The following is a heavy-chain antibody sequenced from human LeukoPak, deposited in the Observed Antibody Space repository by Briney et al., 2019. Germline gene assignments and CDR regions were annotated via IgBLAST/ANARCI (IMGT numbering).Heavy chain of an antibody. CDR2: ISSSSSYI. J-gene: IGHJ4*02. Sequence: GGSLRLSCAASGFTFSSYSMNWVRQAPGKGLEWVSSISSSSSYIYYADSVKGRFTISRDNAKNSLYLQMNSLRAEDTAAYYCARGGGSGSYYDYWGQGTLVTVSS. V-gene: IGHV3-21*01. CDR3: ARGGGSGSYYDY. D-gene: IGHD3-10*01. CDR1: GFTFSSYS.